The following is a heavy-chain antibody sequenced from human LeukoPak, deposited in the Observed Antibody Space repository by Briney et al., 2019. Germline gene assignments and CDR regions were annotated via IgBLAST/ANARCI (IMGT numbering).Heavy chain of an antibody. J-gene: IGHJ6*02. CDR2: ISLNSGSI. CDR3: SKDGNGGYLYGMYV. D-gene: IGHD5-12*01. Sequence: GGSLRLSCAASGFTFQEYAMQWVRHATGRGLEGVSVISLNSGSIGYADSVKGRFTISRDNANNSLYLQMNILRAEDTAFYYCSKDGNGGYLYGMYVWGQGTTGTVS. CDR1: GFTFQEYA. V-gene: IGHV3-9*01.